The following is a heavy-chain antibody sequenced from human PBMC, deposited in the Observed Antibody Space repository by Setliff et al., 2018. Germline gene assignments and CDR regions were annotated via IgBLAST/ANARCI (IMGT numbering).Heavy chain of an antibody. CDR2: INHSGST. D-gene: IGHD5-12*01. Sequence: SETLSLTCTVYGASFSDYYWGWIRQPPGKGLEWIAEINHSGSTNYNPSLQSRVTISMDTSKNQFSLKMSSVTAADTAMYYCAGTPALGTTWLSPFDYWGQGTLVTVSS. J-gene: IGHJ4*02. V-gene: IGHV4-34*01. CDR3: AGTPALGTTWLSPFDY. CDR1: GASFSDYY.